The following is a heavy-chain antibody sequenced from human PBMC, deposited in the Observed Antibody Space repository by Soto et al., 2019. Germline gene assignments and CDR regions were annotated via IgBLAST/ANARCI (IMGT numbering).Heavy chain of an antibody. CDR3: ARDKVGYRYGELDY. CDR2: IYYSGST. D-gene: IGHD5-18*01. V-gene: IGHV4-59*01. CDR1: GGSISSYY. Sequence: PSETLSLTCTVSGGSISSYYWSWIRQPPGKGLEWIGYIYYSGSTNYNPSLKSRVTISVDTSKNQFSLKLSSVTAADTAVYYCARDKVGYRYGELDYWGQGTLVTVSS. J-gene: IGHJ4*02.